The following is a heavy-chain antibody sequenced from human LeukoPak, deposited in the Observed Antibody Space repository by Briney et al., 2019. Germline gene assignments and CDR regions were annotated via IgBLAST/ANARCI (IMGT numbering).Heavy chain of an antibody. J-gene: IGHJ6*03. CDR1: GFTFDDYG. CDR2: INWNGGST. V-gene: IGHV3-20*04. Sequence: PGGSLRLSCAASGFTFDDYGMSWVRQAPGKGLEWVSGINWNGGSTGYADSVKGRFTISRDNAKNSLYLQMDSLRPEDTALYYCVNLPGYYGARSPNYYYMDVWGNGTTVTVSS. D-gene: IGHD4/OR15-4a*01. CDR3: VNLPGYYGARSPNYYYMDV.